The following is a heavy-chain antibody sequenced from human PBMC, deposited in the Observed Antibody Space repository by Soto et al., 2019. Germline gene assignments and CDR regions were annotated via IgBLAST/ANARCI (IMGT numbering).Heavy chain of an antibody. CDR3: APHPYYGLAPYSFDY. D-gene: IGHD3-10*01. J-gene: IGHJ4*02. Sequence: QITLKESGPTLVKPTQTLTLTCTFSGFSLSTSGVGVGWIRQPPGKALEWLAVIYWDDDKRSSSSLKSRLTITKDTYKNQVVLTMTNMDPVDTATYYCAPHPYYGLAPYSFDYWGQGILVTVSS. V-gene: IGHV2-5*02. CDR1: GFSLSTSGVG. CDR2: IYWDDDK.